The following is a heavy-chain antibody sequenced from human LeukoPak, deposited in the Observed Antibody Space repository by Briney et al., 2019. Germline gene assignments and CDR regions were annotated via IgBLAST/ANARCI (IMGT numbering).Heavy chain of an antibody. Sequence: KPSETLSLTCTVSGGSISSYSYYWGWIRQPPGKGLEWIGSIYYSGSTYYKSPLKSRVTISVDTSKNQFSLKLSSVTAADTAVYYCARHDSSTWYVDYWGQGILVTASS. D-gene: IGHD6-13*01. CDR2: IYYSGST. J-gene: IGHJ4*02. CDR3: ARHDSSTWYVDY. V-gene: IGHV4-39*01. CDR1: GGSISSYSYY.